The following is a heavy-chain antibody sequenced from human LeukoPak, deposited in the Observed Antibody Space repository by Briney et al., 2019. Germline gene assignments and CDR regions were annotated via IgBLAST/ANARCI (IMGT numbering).Heavy chain of an antibody. Sequence: SETLSLTCTVSGGSISGTNYYWGWIRQPPGKGLEWIGSLYSSGRTYYNPSLESRVTISVDTSKNQFSLNLSSVTAADTAVYYCASHSSGWYFRFDYWGQGTLVTVSS. V-gene: IGHV4-39*07. CDR2: LYSSGRT. D-gene: IGHD6-19*01. CDR3: ASHSSGWYFRFDY. J-gene: IGHJ4*02. CDR1: GGSISGTNYY.